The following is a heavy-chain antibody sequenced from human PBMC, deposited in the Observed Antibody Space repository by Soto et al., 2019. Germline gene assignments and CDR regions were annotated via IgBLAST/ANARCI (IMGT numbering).Heavy chain of an antibody. D-gene: IGHD2-2*01. Sequence: ASVKVSCKASGYTFTSYYMHWVRQAPGQGLEWMGIINPSGGSTSYAQKFQGRVTMTRDTSTSTAYMELSSLRSEDTAVYYCAAAGYCSSTSCHANYYYYGMDVWGQGTTVTVSS. J-gene: IGHJ6*02. CDR3: AAAGYCSSTSCHANYYYYGMDV. CDR1: GYTFTSYY. V-gene: IGHV1-46*01. CDR2: INPSGGST.